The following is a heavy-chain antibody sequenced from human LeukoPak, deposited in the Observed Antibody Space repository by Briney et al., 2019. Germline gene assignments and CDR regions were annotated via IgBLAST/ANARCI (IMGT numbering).Heavy chain of an antibody. CDR3: ARERRYCTNGVCYSRYWYFDL. CDR2: IYYSGST. CDR1: GGSISSYY. Sequence: PSETLSLTCTVSGGSISSYYWNWIRQPPGKGLEWIGYIYYSGSTNYNPSLKSRVTISVDTSKNQFSLKLSSVTAADTAVYYCARERRYCTNGVCYSRYWYFDLWGRGTLVTVSS. D-gene: IGHD2-8*01. V-gene: IGHV4-59*01. J-gene: IGHJ2*01.